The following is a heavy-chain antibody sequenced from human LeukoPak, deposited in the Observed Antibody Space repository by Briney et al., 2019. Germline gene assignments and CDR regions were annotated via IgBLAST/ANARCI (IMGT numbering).Heavy chain of an antibody. J-gene: IGHJ4*02. CDR3: ARDPNSSGWYDY. D-gene: IGHD6-19*01. CDR1: GFTFSSYS. V-gene: IGHV3-21*01. CDR2: ISSSSTYI. Sequence: GGSLRLSCAASGFTFSSYSMNWVRQAPGKGLEWVSSISSSSTYIYYADSLKGRFTISRDDAKNSLYLRMNSLRAEDTAVYYCARDPNSSGWYDYWGQGTLVTVSS.